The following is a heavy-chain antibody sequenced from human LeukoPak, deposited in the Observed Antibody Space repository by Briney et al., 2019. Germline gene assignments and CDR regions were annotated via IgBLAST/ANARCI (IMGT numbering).Heavy chain of an antibody. CDR2: ISGYNGHT. D-gene: IGHD3-10*01. CDR1: GYTFTSYG. CDR3: ARSGHRRYYYSSGPDY. J-gene: IGHJ4*02. Sequence: ASVKVSCKASGYTFTSYGISWVRQAPGQGLEWLGWISGYNGHTNYAQKFQRRVTMTTDTSTSTAYMELRSLRSDDTAVYYCARSGHRRYYYSSGPDYWGQGTLVTVSS. V-gene: IGHV1-18*01.